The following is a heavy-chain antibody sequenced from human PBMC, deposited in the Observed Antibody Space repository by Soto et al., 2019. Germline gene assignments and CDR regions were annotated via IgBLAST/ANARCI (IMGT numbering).Heavy chain of an antibody. CDR3: ARGDGSGSTKGLIDY. CDR1: GGSFSGYY. V-gene: IGHV4-34*01. CDR2: IDHSGST. D-gene: IGHD3-10*01. Sequence: SETLSLTCAVYGGSFSGYYWTWIRQPPGKGLEWIGEIDHSGSTNDNPSLRSRLAISVDTSKNQFSLRLTSVTAADTALYFCARGDGSGSTKGLIDYWGHGNLVTVSS. J-gene: IGHJ4*01.